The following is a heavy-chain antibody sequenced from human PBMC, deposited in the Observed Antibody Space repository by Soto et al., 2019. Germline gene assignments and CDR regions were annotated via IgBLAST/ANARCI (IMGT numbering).Heavy chain of an antibody. D-gene: IGHD3-22*01. Sequence: QGQLVQSGAELKKPGASVKVSCEAYGYSFSSYGINWVRQAPGQGLEWMGWINPNNGNRNYAQKFEDRVTMTTSTSTKTVSLELRSLKSDDTAIYYCARDRLRGYDSSGFYSWGQGTLVTVSS. CDR1: GYSFSSYG. J-gene: IGHJ4*02. CDR2: INPNNGNR. CDR3: ARDRLRGYDSSGFYS. V-gene: IGHV1-18*01.